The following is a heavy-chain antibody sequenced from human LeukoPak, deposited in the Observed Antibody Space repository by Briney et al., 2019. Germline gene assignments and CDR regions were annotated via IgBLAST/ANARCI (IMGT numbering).Heavy chain of an antibody. CDR1: GFTFSSYS. CDR2: ISSSSSYI. Sequence: GGSLRLSCAASGFTFSSYSMNWVRQAPGKGLEWVSSISSSSSYIYYADSVKGRFTISRDNAKNSLYLQMNSLRAEDTAVYYCARDPGYSGYDYESYWGQGTLVTVSS. V-gene: IGHV3-21*01. J-gene: IGHJ4*02. D-gene: IGHD5-12*01. CDR3: ARDPGYSGYDYESY.